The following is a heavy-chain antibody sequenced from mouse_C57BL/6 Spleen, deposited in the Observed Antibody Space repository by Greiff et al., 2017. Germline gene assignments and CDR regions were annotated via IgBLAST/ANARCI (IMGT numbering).Heavy chain of an antibody. Sequence: VQLQQPGAELVMPGASVKLSCKASGYTFTSYWMHWVKQRPGQGLEWIGEIDPSDSYTNYNQKFKGKSTLTVDKSSSTAYMQLSSLTSEDSAVYYCARSHYLYAMGDWGQGTSVTVSS. V-gene: IGHV1-69*01. CDR1: GYTFTSYW. D-gene: IGHD5-5*01. J-gene: IGHJ4*01. CDR3: ARSHYLYAMGD. CDR2: IDPSDSYT.